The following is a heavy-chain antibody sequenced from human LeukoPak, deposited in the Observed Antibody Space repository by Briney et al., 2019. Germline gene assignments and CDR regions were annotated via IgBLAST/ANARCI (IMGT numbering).Heavy chain of an antibody. D-gene: IGHD5-24*01. V-gene: IGHV3-66*01. Sequence: PGGSLRLSCAASGVTVSSNYMCWVRQAPGKGLEWVSVIYSGGSTYYADSVKGRFTISRDNSKNTLYLQMNSLRAEDTAVYYCASGWLALLDYWGQGTLVTVSS. CDR1: GVTVSSNY. CDR3: ASGWLALLDY. CDR2: IYSGGST. J-gene: IGHJ4*02.